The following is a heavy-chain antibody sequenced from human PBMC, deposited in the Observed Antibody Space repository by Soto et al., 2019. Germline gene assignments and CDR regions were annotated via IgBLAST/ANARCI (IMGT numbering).Heavy chain of an antibody. J-gene: IGHJ4*02. V-gene: IGHV1-18*01. CDR2: ISAYNGNT. D-gene: IGHD3-22*01. Sequence: ASVKVSCKASGYTFTSYGIRWVRQAPGQGLEWMGWISAYNGNTNYAQKLQGRVTMTTDTSTSTAYMELRSLRSDDTAVYYCARDIRGYYYDSSGYLFDYWGQGTLVTVSS. CDR3: ARDIRGYYYDSSGYLFDY. CDR1: GYTFTSYG.